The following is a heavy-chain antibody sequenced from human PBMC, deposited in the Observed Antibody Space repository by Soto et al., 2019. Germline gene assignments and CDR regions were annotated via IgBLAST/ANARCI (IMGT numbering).Heavy chain of an antibody. CDR1: GGSISSSNW. J-gene: IGHJ5*02. V-gene: IGHV4-4*02. CDR3: ASVPIQLWPRRGFDP. D-gene: IGHD5-18*01. Sequence: QVQLQESGLGLVKPSGTLSLTCAVSGGSISSSNWWSWVRQPPGKGLEWIGEIYHSGSTNYNPSLKSRVTISVDKSKNQFSLKLSSVTAADTAVYYCASVPIQLWPRRGFDPWGQGTLVTVSS. CDR2: IYHSGST.